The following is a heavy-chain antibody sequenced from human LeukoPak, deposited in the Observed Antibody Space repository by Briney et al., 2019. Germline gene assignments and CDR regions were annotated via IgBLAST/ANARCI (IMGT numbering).Heavy chain of an antibody. CDR2: IIPIFGTA. J-gene: IGHJ4*02. Sequence: SVKVSCKASGGTFGSYAISWVRQAPGQGLEWMGGIIPIFGTANYAQKFQGRVTITADESTSTAYMELSSLRSEDTAVYYCAREGPGLIAAAGTYYFDYWGQGTLVTVSS. CDR3: AREGPGLIAAAGTYYFDY. V-gene: IGHV1-69*01. CDR1: GGTFGSYA. D-gene: IGHD6-13*01.